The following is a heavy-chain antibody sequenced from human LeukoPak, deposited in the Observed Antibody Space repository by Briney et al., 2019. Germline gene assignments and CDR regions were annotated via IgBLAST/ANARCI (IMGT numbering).Heavy chain of an antibody. D-gene: IGHD1-26*01. CDR3: ARSPQGWEYYRGEFDY. J-gene: IGHJ4*02. CDR1: GGSISSGSYY. Sequence: SETLSLTCTVSGGSISSGSYYWSWIRQPAGKGLEWIGRIYTSGSTNYNPSLKSRVTISVDASKNQFSLKLSSVTAADTAVYYCARSPQGWEYYRGEFDYWGQGILVTVPS. CDR2: IYTSGST. V-gene: IGHV4-61*02.